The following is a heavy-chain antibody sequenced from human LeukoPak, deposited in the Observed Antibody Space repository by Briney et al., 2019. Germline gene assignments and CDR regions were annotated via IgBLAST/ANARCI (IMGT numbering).Heavy chain of an antibody. J-gene: IGHJ4*02. CDR2: IKQDGSEK. V-gene: IGHV3-7*01. Sequence: PGGSLRLSCAASGFTFSSYWMSWVRQAPGKGLEWVANIKQDGSEKYYVDSVKGRFTISRDNAKNSLYLQMNSLRAEDTAVYYCARRRTIAAAGTFSYWGQGTLVTVSS. CDR3: ARRRTIAAAGTFSY. CDR1: GFTFSSYW. D-gene: IGHD6-13*01.